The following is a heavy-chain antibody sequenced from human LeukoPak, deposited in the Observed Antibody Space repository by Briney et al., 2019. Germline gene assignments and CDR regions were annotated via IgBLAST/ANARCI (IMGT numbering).Heavy chain of an antibody. CDR2: IIPIFGTA. D-gene: IGHD4-17*01. CDR1: GGTFSSYA. Sequence: GASAKVSCKASGGTFSSYAISWVRQAPGQGLEWMGGIIPIFGTANYAQKFQGRVTITADESPSTAYMELSSLRSEDTAVYYCARAPYHDYGDYGFFDYWGQGTLVTDSS. J-gene: IGHJ4*02. V-gene: IGHV1-69*13. CDR3: ARAPYHDYGDYGFFDY.